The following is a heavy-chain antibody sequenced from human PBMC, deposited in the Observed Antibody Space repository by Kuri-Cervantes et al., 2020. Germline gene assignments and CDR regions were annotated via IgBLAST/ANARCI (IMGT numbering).Heavy chain of an antibody. V-gene: IGHV3-23*01. D-gene: IGHD6-13*01. Sequence: ETLSLTCAASGFTFSSYAMSWVRQAPGKGLEWVSAISGSGGSTYYADSVKGRFTISRDNSKNTLYVQVNSLRSDDTAVYYCARDRGGRYGSIDYWGQGTLVTVSS. J-gene: IGHJ4*02. CDR1: GFTFSSYA. CDR3: ARDRGGRYGSIDY. CDR2: ISGSGGST.